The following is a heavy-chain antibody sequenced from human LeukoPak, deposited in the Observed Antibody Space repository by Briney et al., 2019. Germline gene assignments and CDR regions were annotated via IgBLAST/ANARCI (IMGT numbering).Heavy chain of an antibody. CDR1: GYSFTSHY. J-gene: IGHJ3*01. CDR3: ARVGSFGAFDV. D-gene: IGHD3-3*01. V-gene: IGHV1-46*01. CDR2: INPSGSST. Sequence: GASVKVSCKASGYSFTSHYMHWVRQAPGQGLEWMGLINPSGSSTLYAQKFQGRVTMTTDTSTSTAYMELRSLRSDDTAVYYCARVGSFGAFDVWGQGTMVTVSS.